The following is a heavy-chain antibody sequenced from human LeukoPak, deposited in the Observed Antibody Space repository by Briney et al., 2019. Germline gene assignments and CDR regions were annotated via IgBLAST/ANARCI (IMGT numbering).Heavy chain of an antibody. Sequence: SETLSLTCTVSGGSISSYYWSWIRQPPGKGLEWIGYIYYSGSTNYNPSLKSRVTISVDTSKNQFSLKLTSVTAADTAVYYCAGTTEGGYTYGHFYYYYMDVWGKGTTVTISS. D-gene: IGHD5-18*01. V-gene: IGHV4-59*01. CDR2: IYYSGST. CDR3: AGTTEGGYTYGHFYYYYMDV. CDR1: GGSISSYY. J-gene: IGHJ6*03.